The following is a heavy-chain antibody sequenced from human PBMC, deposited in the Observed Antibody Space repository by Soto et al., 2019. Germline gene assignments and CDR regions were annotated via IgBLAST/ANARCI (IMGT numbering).Heavy chain of an antibody. V-gene: IGHV4-34*01. CDR3: ARGRDYGEGQTELEYYFDY. CDR2: IKHSGRT. D-gene: IGHD4-17*01. Sequence: QVQLQQCGAGLLKPSETLSLTCAVYGGSFSGYYWSWIRQPPGKGLGGIGEIKHSGRTNDNQALKSRVTISVDTSKNQFSLKLSSVTAADTAVYYCARGRDYGEGQTELEYYFDYWGQGTLVTVSS. CDR1: GGSFSGYY. J-gene: IGHJ4*02.